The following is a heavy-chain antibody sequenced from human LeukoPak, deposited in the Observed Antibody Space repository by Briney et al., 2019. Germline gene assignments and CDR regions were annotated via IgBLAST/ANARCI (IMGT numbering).Heavy chain of an antibody. V-gene: IGHV3-30*03. CDR1: GFAFSDYG. CDR3: ARESDIVVVPATWSAFDI. J-gene: IGHJ3*02. CDR2: ISYDGSNK. Sequence: GGSLRLSCVASGFAFSDYGMDWVRQAPGKGLEWVAVISYDGSNKYYADSVKGRFTISRDNSKNTLYLQMNSLRAEDTAVYYCARESDIVVVPATWSAFDIXXXGXXXXVSS. D-gene: IGHD2-2*01.